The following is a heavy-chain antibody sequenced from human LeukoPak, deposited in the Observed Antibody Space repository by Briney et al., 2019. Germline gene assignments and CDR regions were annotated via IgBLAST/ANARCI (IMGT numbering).Heavy chain of an antibody. CDR3: AREWGLESSGYYYAY. Sequence: GASVKVSCKASGGTFSRLTISWVRQAPGQGFEWMGGITPIFGTANFAQKFQGRVSITADESTSTAFMELSSLRSEDTAVYYCAREWGLESSGYYYAYWGQGTLVTVSS. D-gene: IGHD3-22*01. V-gene: IGHV1-69*13. CDR2: ITPIFGTA. CDR1: GGTFSRLT. J-gene: IGHJ4*02.